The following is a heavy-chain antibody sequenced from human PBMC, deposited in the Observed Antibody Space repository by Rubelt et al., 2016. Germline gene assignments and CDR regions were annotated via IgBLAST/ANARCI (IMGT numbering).Heavy chain of an antibody. CDR1: GGSISSYY. Sequence: QVQLQESGPGLVKPSETLSLTCTVSGGSISSYYWSWIRQPPGKGLEWIGEINHSGSTNYNPSLKSRVTISVDTSKNQFSLKLSYVTAADTAVYYFARHYFRGGDCPLGYWGQGTLVTVSS. J-gene: IGHJ4*02. D-gene: IGHD2-21*02. CDR2: INHSGST. V-gene: IGHV4-59*08. CDR3: ARHYFRGGDCPLGY.